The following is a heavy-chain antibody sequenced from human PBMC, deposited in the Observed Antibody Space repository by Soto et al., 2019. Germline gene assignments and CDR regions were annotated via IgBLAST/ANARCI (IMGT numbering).Heavy chain of an antibody. D-gene: IGHD3-10*01. V-gene: IGHV4-4*07. CDR2: IYTSGST. CDR3: ARAVQDYYGSGSYYFQGFDP. Sequence: LSLTCTVSGGSISSYYWSWIRQPAGKGLEWIGRIYTSGSTNYNPSLKSRVTMSVDTSKNQFSLKLSSVTAADTAVYYCARAVQDYYGSGSYYFQGFDPWGQGTLVTVSS. J-gene: IGHJ5*02. CDR1: GGSISSYY.